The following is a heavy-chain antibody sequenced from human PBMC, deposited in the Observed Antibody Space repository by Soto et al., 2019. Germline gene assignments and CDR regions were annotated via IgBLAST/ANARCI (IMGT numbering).Heavy chain of an antibody. CDR2: IYYSGST. V-gene: IGHV4-31*03. D-gene: IGHD3-22*01. Sequence: SETLSLTCPVFGFSLSSGVYYWRWIRPHPGKGLEWIGYIYYSGSTYYNPSLKSRVTISVDTSKNQFSLKLSSVTAADTAVYYCARTPRFEYYYDPYYFDDWGQGTLGTVAS. CDR1: GFSLSSGVYY. CDR3: ARTPRFEYYYDPYYFDD. J-gene: IGHJ4*02.